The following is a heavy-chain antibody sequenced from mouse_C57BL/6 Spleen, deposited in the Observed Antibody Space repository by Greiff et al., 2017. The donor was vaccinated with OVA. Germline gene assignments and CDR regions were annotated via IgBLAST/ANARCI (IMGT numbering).Heavy chain of an antibody. J-gene: IGHJ1*03. V-gene: IGHV5-17*01. CDR2: ISSGSSTI. D-gene: IGHD1-1*01. CDR1: GFTFSDYG. CDR3: ARDPITTVVATGYFDV. Sequence: EVQVVESGGGLVKPGGSLKLSCAASGFTFSDYGMHWVRQAPEKGLEWVAYISSGSSTIYYADTVKGRFTISRDNAKNTLFLQMTSLRSEDTAMYYCARDPITTVVATGYFDVWGTGTTVTVSS.